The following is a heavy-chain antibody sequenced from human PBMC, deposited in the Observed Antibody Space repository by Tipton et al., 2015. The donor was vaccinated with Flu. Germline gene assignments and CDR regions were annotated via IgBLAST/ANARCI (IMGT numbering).Heavy chain of an antibody. J-gene: IGHJ4*02. V-gene: IGHV2-70*11. Sequence: LVKPTQTLTLTCLFSGFSLTTSGMCVSWIRQPPGKALEWLARIDWDDDEYYSTSLKTRLTISKDTSKNQVVLTMTNMDPVDTATYYWARSRGYWSGAIDYWGQGTLVTVSS. CDR2: IDWDDDE. D-gene: IGHD2-15*01. CDR1: GFSLTTSGMC. CDR3: ARSRGYWSGAIDY.